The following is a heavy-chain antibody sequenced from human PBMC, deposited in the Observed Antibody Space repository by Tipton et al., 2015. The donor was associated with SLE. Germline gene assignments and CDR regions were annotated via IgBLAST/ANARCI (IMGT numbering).Heavy chain of an antibody. CDR2: ITYSGHT. CDR1: GASFSGYY. V-gene: IGHV4-34*09. Sequence: TLSLTCGVYGASFSGYYWNWIRQPPGKGLEWIGHITYSGHTLYNPSLQSRVTISVDTSKNQFSLKLTSVSAADTAVYFCATSRPWGVITQYFHHWGQGTVVIVSS. J-gene: IGHJ1*01. CDR3: ATSRPWGVITQYFHH. D-gene: IGHD3-10*01.